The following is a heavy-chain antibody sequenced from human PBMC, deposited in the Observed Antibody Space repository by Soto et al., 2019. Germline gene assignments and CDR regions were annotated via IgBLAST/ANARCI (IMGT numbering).Heavy chain of an antibody. J-gene: IGHJ4*02. V-gene: IGHV5-10-1*01. D-gene: IGHD6-13*01. CDR2: IDPSDSYT. Sequence: GESLKISCKGSGYSFTSYWISWVRQMPGKGLEWMGRIDPSDSYTNYSPSFQGHVTISADKSISTAYLQWSSLKASDTAMYHCARYSSSWPQQVRPQDDWGQGIRVTVAS. CDR3: ARYSSSWPQQVRPQDD. CDR1: GYSFTSYW.